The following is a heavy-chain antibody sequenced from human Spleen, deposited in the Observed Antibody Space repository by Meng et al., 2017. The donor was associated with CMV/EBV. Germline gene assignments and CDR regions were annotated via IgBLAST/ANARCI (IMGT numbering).Heavy chain of an antibody. J-gene: IGHJ5*02. D-gene: IGHD1-7*01. V-gene: IGHV1-2*02. CDR1: GYTFTGYY. CDR2: INPNNGGT. CDR3: ARYNWNYGSWDP. Sequence: ASVKVSCKASGYTFTGYYMHWMRQAPGQGLEWMGWINPNNGGTNYAQKFQGRVTMTRDTSISTAYMELSRLRSDDTALYYCARYNWNYGSWDPWGQGTLVTVSS.